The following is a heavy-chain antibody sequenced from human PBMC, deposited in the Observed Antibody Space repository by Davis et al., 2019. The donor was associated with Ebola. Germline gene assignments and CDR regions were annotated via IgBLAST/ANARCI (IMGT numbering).Heavy chain of an antibody. CDR1: GFTFSSYV. CDR3: ARDFSPDSSGSGY. CDR2: IDTDGSTT. D-gene: IGHD3-22*01. Sequence: GESLKISCAASGFTFSSYVMRWVRQAPGKGLEWVSRIDTDGSTTNYADSVRGRFTISRDNSKNTLYLQMNSLRAEDTAVYYCARDFSPDSSGSGYWGQGTLVTVSS. V-gene: IGHV3-23*03. J-gene: IGHJ4*02.